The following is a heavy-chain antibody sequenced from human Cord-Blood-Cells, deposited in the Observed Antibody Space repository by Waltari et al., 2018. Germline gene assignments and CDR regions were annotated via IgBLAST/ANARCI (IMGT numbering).Heavy chain of an antibody. CDR1: GYSLTSYC. CDR3: ATWPYSSSHDAFDI. J-gene: IGHJ3*02. Sequence: VQLVQSGAEGKKPGESLKLSWKGSGYSLTSYCLGCVRQMPGKGLEWMGIIYPGDSDTRYSPSFQGQVTISADKSISTAYLQWSSLKASDTAMYYCATWPYSSSHDAFDIWGQGTMVTVSS. V-gene: IGHV5-51*03. D-gene: IGHD6-6*01. CDR2: IYPGDSDT.